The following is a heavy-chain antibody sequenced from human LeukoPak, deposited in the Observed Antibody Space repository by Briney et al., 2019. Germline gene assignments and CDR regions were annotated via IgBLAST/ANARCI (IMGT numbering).Heavy chain of an antibody. Sequence: PSGTLSLTCAVSGGSISSSNWWSWVRQPPGKGLEWIGEIYHSGSTNYNPSLKSRVTISVDKSKNQFSLKLSSVTAADTAVYYCARSEYDSSGYPFDYWGQGTLVTVSS. CDR2: IYHSGST. CDR1: GGSISSSNW. J-gene: IGHJ4*02. D-gene: IGHD3-22*01. V-gene: IGHV4-4*02. CDR3: ARSEYDSSGYPFDY.